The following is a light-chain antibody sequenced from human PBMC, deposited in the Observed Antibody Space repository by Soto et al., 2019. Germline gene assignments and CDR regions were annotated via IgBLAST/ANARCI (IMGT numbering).Light chain of an antibody. CDR2: EVS. J-gene: IGLJ2*01. CDR1: SSDVGGYNY. Sequence: QSVLTQPPXASGXPGXXXTIXCTGTSSDVGGYNYVSWYQQHPGKAPKLMIYEVSKRPSGVPDRFSGSKSGNTASLTVSGLQAEDEADYYCTSYAGSNNFVVFGGGTKLTVL. V-gene: IGLV2-8*01. CDR3: TSYAGSNNFVV.